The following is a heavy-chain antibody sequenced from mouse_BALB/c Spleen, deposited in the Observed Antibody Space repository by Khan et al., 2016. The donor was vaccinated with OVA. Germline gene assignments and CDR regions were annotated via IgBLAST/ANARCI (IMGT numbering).Heavy chain of an antibody. CDR3: ARRYDGYFFLLFAY. CDR1: GFTFSNYG. J-gene: IGHJ3*01. Sequence: EVELVESGGDLVKPGGYLKLSCAASGFTFSNYGMSWVRQTPAKRLEWVATISSGGNYTYYPDSVKGRFTISRDNAQNTLYLQMSSLRSEDTAMYYCARRYDGYFFLLFAYWGQGTLVTVSA. CDR2: ISSGGNYT. D-gene: IGHD2-3*01. V-gene: IGHV5-6*01.